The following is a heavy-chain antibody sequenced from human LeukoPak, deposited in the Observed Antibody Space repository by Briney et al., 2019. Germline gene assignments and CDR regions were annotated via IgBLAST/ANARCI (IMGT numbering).Heavy chain of an antibody. Sequence: PWGSLRLSCAASGFTVSSNYMSWVRQAPGKGLEWVSVIYSGGSTYYADSVKGRFTISRDNSKNTLYLQMNSLRAEDTAVYYCARDGRASSSWYGVFDYWGQGTLVTVSS. CDR2: IYSGGST. CDR1: GFTVSSNY. J-gene: IGHJ4*02. D-gene: IGHD6-13*01. V-gene: IGHV3-53*01. CDR3: ARDGRASSSWYGVFDY.